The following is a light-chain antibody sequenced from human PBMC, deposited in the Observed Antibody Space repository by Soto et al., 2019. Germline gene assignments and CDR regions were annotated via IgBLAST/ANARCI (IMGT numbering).Light chain of an antibody. CDR2: DAS. J-gene: IGKJ1*01. CDR1: QNINNY. CDR3: QQYGSSGT. V-gene: IGKV1-33*01. Sequence: DIQMTQSPSSLSASVGDRVPITCQASQNINNYLNWYQQKPGRAPKLLIYDASNLEAGVPSRFSGSGSGTDFTLTISRLEPEDFAVYYCQQYGSSGTFGQGTKVDIK.